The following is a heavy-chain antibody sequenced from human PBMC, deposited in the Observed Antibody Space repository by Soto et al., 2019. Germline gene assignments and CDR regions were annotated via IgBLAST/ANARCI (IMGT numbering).Heavy chain of an antibody. D-gene: IGHD2-2*01. CDR1: GGSISSYY. CDR2: IYYSGST. Sequence: SETLSLTCTVSGGSISSYYWSWIRQPPGKGLEWIGYIYYSGSTNYNPSLKSRVTISVDTSKNQFSLKLSSVTAADTAVYYCARHKKYCSSTSCSALDYWGQGTLVTVSS. J-gene: IGHJ4*02. V-gene: IGHV4-59*08. CDR3: ARHKKYCSSTSCSALDY.